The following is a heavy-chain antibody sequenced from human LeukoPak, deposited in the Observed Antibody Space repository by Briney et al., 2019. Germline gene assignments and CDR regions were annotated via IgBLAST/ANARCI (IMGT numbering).Heavy chain of an antibody. D-gene: IGHD4-11*01. CDR2: IYYSGRT. Sequence: SETLSLTCTVSGGSISSTSYYWGWIRPPPGKGLEWIGSIYYSGRTYYNPSLKSRVTISVDTSKSQFSLKLSSLTAADTAVYYCAREGGLHHHFDYWGQGTLVTVSS. J-gene: IGHJ4*02. CDR1: GGSISSTSYY. V-gene: IGHV4-39*07. CDR3: AREGGLHHHFDY.